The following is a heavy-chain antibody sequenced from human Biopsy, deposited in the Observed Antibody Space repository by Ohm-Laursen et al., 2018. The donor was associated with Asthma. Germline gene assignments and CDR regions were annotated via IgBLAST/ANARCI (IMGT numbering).Heavy chain of an antibody. CDR1: GGSMSSSSYY. D-gene: IGHD3-3*01. J-gene: IGHJ4*02. Sequence: SETLSLTCTVSGGSMSSSSYYWGWIRQPPGKGLEWIGSIYYSGSTYYNPSLKSRVTIFVDTSKNQFFLKLSSVTAADMAVYYCARRITIFGVVAYFDYWGQGTLVTVSS. CDR2: IYYSGST. CDR3: ARRITIFGVVAYFDY. V-gene: IGHV4-39*01.